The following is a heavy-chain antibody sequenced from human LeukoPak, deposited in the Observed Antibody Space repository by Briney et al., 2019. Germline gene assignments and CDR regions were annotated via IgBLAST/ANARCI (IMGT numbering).Heavy chain of an antibody. CDR2: IIPIFGTA. CDR1: GGTFSSYA. CDR3: AGGGTSRPVGVRAFDI. V-gene: IGHV1-69*05. Sequence: SVKVSCKASGGTFSSYAISWVRQAPGQGLEWMGGIIPIFGTANYAQKFQGRVTITTDESTSTAYMELSSLRSEDTAVYYSAGGGTSRPVGVRAFDIWGQGTMVTVSS. D-gene: IGHD3-22*01. J-gene: IGHJ3*02.